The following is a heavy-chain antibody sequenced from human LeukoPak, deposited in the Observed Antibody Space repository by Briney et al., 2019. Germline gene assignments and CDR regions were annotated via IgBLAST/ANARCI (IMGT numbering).Heavy chain of an antibody. D-gene: IGHD6-19*01. J-gene: IGHJ4*02. Sequence: ASVKVSCKASGYTFTSYGISWVRQAPGQGLEWMGWISAYNGNTNYAQKLQGRVTMTTDTSTSTAYMELRSLRSDDTAVYYCARLAQAVAGTGSRAIDYWGQGTLVTVSS. CDR3: ARLAQAVAGTGSRAIDY. V-gene: IGHV1-18*01. CDR1: GYTFTSYG. CDR2: ISAYNGNT.